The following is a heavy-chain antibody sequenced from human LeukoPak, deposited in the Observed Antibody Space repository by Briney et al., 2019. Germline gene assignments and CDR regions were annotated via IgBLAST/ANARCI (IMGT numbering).Heavy chain of an antibody. Sequence: ASVKVSCKASGYTFTSYGISWVRHAPGQGLEWMGWISAYNGNTNYAQKLQGRVTMTTDTSTSTAYMELRSLRSDDTAVYYCAGGGDWNYVPEDWFDPWGQGTLVTVSS. J-gene: IGHJ5*02. V-gene: IGHV1-18*01. D-gene: IGHD1-7*01. CDR3: AGGGDWNYVPEDWFDP. CDR2: ISAYNGNT. CDR1: GYTFTSYG.